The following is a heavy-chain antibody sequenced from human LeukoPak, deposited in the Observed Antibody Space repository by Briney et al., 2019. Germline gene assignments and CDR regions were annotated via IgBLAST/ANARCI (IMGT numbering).Heavy chain of an antibody. CDR3: ARDTYSGYDFGGY. CDR2: INPNSGGT. J-gene: IGHJ4*02. CDR1: GYTFTGYY. D-gene: IGHD5-12*01. Sequence: RASVKVSCKASGYTFTGYYMHWVRQAPGQGLEWMGWINPNSGGTNYAQKFQGRVTMTSDTSISTAYMELSRLRSDDTAVYYCARDTYSGYDFGGYWGQGTLVTVSS. V-gene: IGHV1-2*02.